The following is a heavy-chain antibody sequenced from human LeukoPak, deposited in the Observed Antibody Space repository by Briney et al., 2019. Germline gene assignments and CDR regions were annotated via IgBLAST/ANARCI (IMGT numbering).Heavy chain of an antibody. CDR2: ITKKAAI. J-gene: IGHJ5*02. V-gene: IGHV3-11*01. D-gene: IGHD3-10*01. CDR1: GFSVSDYY. Sequence: GGSLRLSCAASGFSVSDYYMNRIRLSPGKGLEWVSHITKKAAIEYGDSVRGRFTISRDNANNLVYLQMDSLRPEDTAVYYCARGTYYSGSGPGNWFDPWGHGTLVTVSS. CDR3: ARGTYYSGSGPGNWFDP.